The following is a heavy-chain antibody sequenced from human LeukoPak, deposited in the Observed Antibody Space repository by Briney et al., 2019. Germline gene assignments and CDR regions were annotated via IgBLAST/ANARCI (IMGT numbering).Heavy chain of an antibody. CDR2: IYPGDSDT. D-gene: IGHD2-15*01. J-gene: IGHJ5*02. Sequence: GESLQISCKGSGYSFTSYWIGWVRQMPGKGLEWMGIIYPGDSDTRYSPSFQGQATISADKSISTAYLQWSSLKASDTAMYYCARRGVAAENWFDPWGQGTLVTVSS. CDR1: GYSFTSYW. V-gene: IGHV5-51*01. CDR3: ARRGVAAENWFDP.